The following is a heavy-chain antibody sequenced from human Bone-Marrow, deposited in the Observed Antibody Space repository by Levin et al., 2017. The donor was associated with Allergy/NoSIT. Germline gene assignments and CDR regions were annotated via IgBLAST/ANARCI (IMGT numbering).Heavy chain of an antibody. CDR2: IYWHDDK. J-gene: IGHJ4*02. V-gene: IGHV2-5*01. D-gene: IGHD3-9*01. CDR3: AHCKFDMLTGPFDS. CDR1: GFSLTTTGVG. Sequence: SGPTLVKPTQTLTLTCTFSGFSLTTTGVGVGWIRQPPGKALEWLALIYWHDDKRYSPSLKSRLTITKDTSKNQVVLKMTKMDPADTATYFSAHCKFDMLTGPFDSWGPGTLVTVS.